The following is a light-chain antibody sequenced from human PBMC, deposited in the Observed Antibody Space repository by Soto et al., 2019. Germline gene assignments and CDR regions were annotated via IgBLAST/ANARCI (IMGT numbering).Light chain of an antibody. CDR3: QQRHMWPIT. J-gene: IGKJ5*01. CDR2: DIS. CDR1: QSITASY. V-gene: IGKV3D-20*02. Sequence: EIVLTQSPGTLSLSPGERATLSCRASQSITASYLAWYQQKPGRTPRLLIHDISRRATGTPDRFSGSGSGTDFTLTISRLEPEDFAVYYCQQRHMWPITFGQGTRLEIK.